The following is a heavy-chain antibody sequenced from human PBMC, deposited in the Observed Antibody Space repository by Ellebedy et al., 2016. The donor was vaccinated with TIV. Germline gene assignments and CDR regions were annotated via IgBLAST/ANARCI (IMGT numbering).Heavy chain of an antibody. CDR3: ARHDAVPYFARGLDP. Sequence: MPSETLSLTCTVSGGSVSGYYWSWIRQPPGKTLQWIGYIYYTWIISYNPSLKSRVTISVDTSKEQFSLKLSSVTAADTAVYYCARHDAVPYFARGLDPWGQGTLVTVSS. CDR1: GGSVSGYY. J-gene: IGHJ5*02. D-gene: IGHD3-9*01. V-gene: IGHV4-59*08. CDR2: IYYTWII.